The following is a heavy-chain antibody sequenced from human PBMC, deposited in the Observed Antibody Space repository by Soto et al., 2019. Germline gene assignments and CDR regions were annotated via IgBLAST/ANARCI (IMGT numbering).Heavy chain of an antibody. D-gene: IGHD3-10*01. Sequence: GGSLRLSCAAAGFTVSSNFMNWVRQAPGKGLEWVSVIYSGGTTYYADSVKGRFTISRDNSKNTVYLQMNRLRAEDTAVYYCARDLNYGSGSYEGMDVWGQGTTVTVSS. CDR3: ARDLNYGSGSYEGMDV. CDR2: IYSGGTT. CDR1: GFTVSSNF. J-gene: IGHJ6*02. V-gene: IGHV3-53*01.